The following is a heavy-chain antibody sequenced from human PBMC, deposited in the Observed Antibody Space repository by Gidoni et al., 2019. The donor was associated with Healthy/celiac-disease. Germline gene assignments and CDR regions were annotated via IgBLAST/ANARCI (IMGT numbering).Heavy chain of an antibody. D-gene: IGHD3-22*01. V-gene: IGHV3-33*01. CDR3: AREGGYYDSSGYYDWYFDL. Sequence: QVQLVESGGGVVQPGRSLRLSCAASGVTFSSYGMHWVRQAPGKGLEWVAVIWYDGSNKYYADSVKGRFTISRDNSKNTLYLQMNSLRAEDTAVYYCAREGGYYDSSGYYDWYFDLWGRGTLVTVSS. J-gene: IGHJ2*01. CDR2: IWYDGSNK. CDR1: GVTFSSYG.